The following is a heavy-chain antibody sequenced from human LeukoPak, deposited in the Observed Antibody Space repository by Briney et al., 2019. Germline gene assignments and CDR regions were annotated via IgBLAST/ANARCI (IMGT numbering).Heavy chain of an antibody. D-gene: IGHD1-26*01. J-gene: IGHJ3*02. CDR2: INTDGSST. CDR1: GFTFSSYW. Sequence: PGGSLRLSCAASGFTFSSYWMHWVRQAPGKGLVWVSRINTDGSSTSYADSVKGRFTISRDNAKNTVHLQMNSLRAEDTAVYYCTRVVGAIEIDIWGQGTMVTVSS. CDR3: TRVVGAIEIDI. V-gene: IGHV3-74*01.